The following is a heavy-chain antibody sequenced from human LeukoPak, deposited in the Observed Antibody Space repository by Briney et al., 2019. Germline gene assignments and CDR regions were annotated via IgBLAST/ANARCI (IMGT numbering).Heavy chain of an antibody. CDR3: ARNPDVPPGIISASEFDN. CDR1: GDSISSTNNY. J-gene: IGHJ4*02. Sequence: SESLSLTCAVSGDSISSTNNYWACIRQPPGGALESIGSVYYTVNTYYVPPIKSRLTLSVDTSRSKFSRKLSLVTSTDTAVYYCARNPDVPPGIISASEFDNWGQGTLVTVSS. V-gene: IGHV4-39*01. D-gene: IGHD3-10*01. CDR2: VYYTVNT.